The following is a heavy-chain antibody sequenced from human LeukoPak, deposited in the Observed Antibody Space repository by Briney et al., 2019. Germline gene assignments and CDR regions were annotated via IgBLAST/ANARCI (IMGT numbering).Heavy chain of an antibody. CDR3: ARDLPTGTTGAIWNYGDNFQH. V-gene: IGHV3-30-3*01. Sequence: PGRSLRLSCAASGFTFSSYAMHWVRQAPGKGLEWVAVISYDGSNKYYADSVKGRFTISRDNAKNTLYLQMNSLRAEDTAVYYCARDLPTGTTGAIWNYGDNFQHWGQGTLVTVSS. CDR1: GFTFSSYA. CDR2: ISYDGSNK. J-gene: IGHJ1*01. D-gene: IGHD1-7*01.